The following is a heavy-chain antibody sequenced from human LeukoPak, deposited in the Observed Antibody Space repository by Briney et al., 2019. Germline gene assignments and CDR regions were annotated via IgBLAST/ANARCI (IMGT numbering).Heavy chain of an antibody. CDR1: GYSISSAYY. D-gene: IGHD3-22*01. V-gene: IGHV4-38-2*01. CDR2: IYHSGTT. CDR3: ARAVERDYYDSSGREY. Sequence: SETLSLTCAVSGYSISSAYYWGWIRQPPGKGLEWIGSIYHSGTTYYNPSLKSRVTISVDTSRNQFSLKVNSVTAADTAVYYCARAVERDYYDSSGREYWGQGTLVTVSS. J-gene: IGHJ4*02.